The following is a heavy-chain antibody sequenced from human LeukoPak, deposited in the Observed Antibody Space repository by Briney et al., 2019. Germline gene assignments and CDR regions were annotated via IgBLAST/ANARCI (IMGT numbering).Heavy chain of an antibody. D-gene: IGHD3-22*01. J-gene: IGHJ4*02. CDR2: IYSGGST. CDR3: ASTYYYDSSGYYYPYDY. Sequence: GGSLRLSCAASGFTVSSNYMSWVRKAPGKGLEWASVIYSGGSTYYADSVKGRFTISRDNSKNTLYLQMNSLRAEDTAVYYCASTYYYDSSGYYYPYDYWGQGTLVTVSS. CDR1: GFTVSSNY. V-gene: IGHV3-53*01.